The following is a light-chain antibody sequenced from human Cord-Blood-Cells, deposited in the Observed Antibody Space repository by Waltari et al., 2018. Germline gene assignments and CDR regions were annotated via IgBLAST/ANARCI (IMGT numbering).Light chain of an antibody. V-gene: IGKV3-20*01. CDR1: QSVSSSY. J-gene: IGKJ3*01. CDR3: QQYGSSPPFT. CDR2: GAS. Sequence: EIVLTQSPGTLSLSPGDRAPLSCRASQSVSSSYLAWYQQKPGQAPRLLIYGASSRATGIPDRFSGSGSGTDFTLTISRLEPEDFAVYYCQQYGSSPPFTFGPGTKVDIK.